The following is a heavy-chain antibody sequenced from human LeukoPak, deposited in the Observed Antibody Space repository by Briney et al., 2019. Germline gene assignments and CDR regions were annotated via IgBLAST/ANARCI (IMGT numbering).Heavy chain of an antibody. D-gene: IGHD4-17*01. J-gene: IGHJ5*02. CDR2: RIGSGNT. CDR1: GFSFGTFA. Sequence: GGSLRLSCAASGFSFGTFAMTWVRQVPGQGLEWVSGRIGSGNTYYADSVKGRFTLSSDSSKNTVYLQMNSLRVEDTAIYYCAKDLLYGDGRWEFDPWGQGTLVTVSP. V-gene: IGHV3-23*01. CDR3: AKDLLYGDGRWEFDP.